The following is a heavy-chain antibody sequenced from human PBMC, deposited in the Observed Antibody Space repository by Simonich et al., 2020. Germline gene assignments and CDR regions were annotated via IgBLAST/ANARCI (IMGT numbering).Heavy chain of an antibody. J-gene: IGHJ4*02. CDR3: ARDLGSSYYFDY. D-gene: IGHD6-6*01. Sequence: GGGVVQPGRSLRLSCAASGFTFSSYAMHWVRQAPGKGREWVAVISYDGSNKYYADSVKGRFTISRDNSKNTLYLQMNSLRAEDTAVYYCARDLGSSYYFDYWGQGTLVTVSS. V-gene: IGHV3-30*07. CDR1: GFTFSSYA. CDR2: ISYDGSNK.